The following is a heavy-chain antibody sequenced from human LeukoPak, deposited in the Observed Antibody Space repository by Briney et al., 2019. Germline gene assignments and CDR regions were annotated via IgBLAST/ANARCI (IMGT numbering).Heavy chain of an antibody. Sequence: ASVKVSCKASGYTFTSYGISWVRQAPGQGLEWMGWISAYNGNTNYAQKLQGRVTMTTDTSTSTAYMELRSLRSDDTAVYYCARPHGGYCSSTSCPHWFDPWGQGTLVTVSS. J-gene: IGHJ5*02. CDR2: ISAYNGNT. D-gene: IGHD2-2*01. V-gene: IGHV1-18*01. CDR3: ARPHGGYCSSTSCPHWFDP. CDR1: GYTFTSYG.